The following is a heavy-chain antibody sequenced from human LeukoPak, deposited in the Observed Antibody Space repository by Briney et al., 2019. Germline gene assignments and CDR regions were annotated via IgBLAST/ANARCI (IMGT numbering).Heavy chain of an antibody. J-gene: IGHJ3*01. CDR2: IKQDGSEK. CDR1: GFTFSDYW. Sequence: GSLRLSCAASGFTFSDYWMSWVRQAPGKGLEWVANIKQDGSEKYYVDSVEGRFTISRDNAKNSLYLQMNSLRAEDTAVYYCARAYSSSWFDAFDLWGQGTMVTVSS. CDR3: ARAYSSSWFDAFDL. V-gene: IGHV3-7*01. D-gene: IGHD6-13*01.